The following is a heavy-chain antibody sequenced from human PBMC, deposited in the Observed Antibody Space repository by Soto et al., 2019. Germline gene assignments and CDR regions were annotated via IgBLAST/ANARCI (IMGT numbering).Heavy chain of an antibody. CDR1: GGSISSSSYY. CDR2: IYYSGST. CDR3: ARHSIAAADSFDY. V-gene: IGHV4-39*01. Sequence: SETLSLTCTVSGGSISSSSYYWGWIRQPPGKGLEWIGSIYYSGSTYYNPSLKSRVTISVDTSKNQFSLKLSSVTAADTAVYYCARHSIAAADSFDYWGQGTLVTVSS. D-gene: IGHD6-13*01. J-gene: IGHJ4*02.